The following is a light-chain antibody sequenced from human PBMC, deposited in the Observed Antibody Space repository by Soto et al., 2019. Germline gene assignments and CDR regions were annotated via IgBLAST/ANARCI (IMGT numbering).Light chain of an antibody. CDR1: SSDVGGYNY. CDR2: DVS. CDR3: CSYAGSYTLYV. V-gene: IGLV2-11*01. J-gene: IGLJ1*01. Sequence: SVLTQPRPVSGSPGQSVTISCPGTSSDVGGYNYVSWYQQHPGKAPKLMIYDVSKRPSGVPDRLSGSKSGNTASLTISGLQAEDEADYYCCSYAGSYTLYVFGTGTKVTVL.